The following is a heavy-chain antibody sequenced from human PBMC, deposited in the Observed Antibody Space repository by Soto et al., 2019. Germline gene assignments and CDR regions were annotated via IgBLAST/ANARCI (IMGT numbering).Heavy chain of an antibody. CDR3: LRGPRRAVIGITHYYGMDV. J-gene: IGHJ6*02. D-gene: IGHD2-21*01. CDR2: IYYSGST. CDR1: GGSISSGGYY. Sequence: LSLTCTVSGGSISSGGYYWSWIRQHPGKGLEWIGYIYYSGSTNYNPSLKSRVTISVDTSKNQFSLKLSSVTAADTAVYYCLRGPRRAVIGITHYYGMDVWGQGTTVTVSS. V-gene: IGHV4-31*03.